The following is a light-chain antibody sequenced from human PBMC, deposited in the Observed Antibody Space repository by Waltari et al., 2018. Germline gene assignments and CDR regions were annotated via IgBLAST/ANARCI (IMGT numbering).Light chain of an antibody. V-gene: IGKV3-11*01. CDR2: DAS. CDR1: QSVSSY. CDR3: QQRSNWKVT. J-gene: IGKJ5*01. Sequence: EIVLTQSPATLSLSPGDSATLSCRASQSVSSYLAWSQQKPGQAPRLLIYDASNRATGIPARFSGSGSGTDFTLTISSLEPEDFAVYYCQQRSNWKVTFGQGTRLEIK.